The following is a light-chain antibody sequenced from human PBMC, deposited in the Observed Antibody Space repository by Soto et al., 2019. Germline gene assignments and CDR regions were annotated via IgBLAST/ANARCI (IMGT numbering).Light chain of an antibody. Sequence: DLQMTQSPSSLSASVGDRVTITCRASQSISIYLNWYQQKPGKAPKLLSYAAYTLQSGVPSRFSGSGSGTDFTLTISSLQPEYFAAYYCQQSYSTPRTFGQGTKVEIK. J-gene: IGKJ1*01. CDR3: QQSYSTPRT. V-gene: IGKV1-39*01. CDR2: AAY. CDR1: QSISIY.